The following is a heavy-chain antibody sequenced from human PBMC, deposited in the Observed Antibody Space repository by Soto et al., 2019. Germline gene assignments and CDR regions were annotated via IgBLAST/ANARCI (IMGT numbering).Heavy chain of an antibody. J-gene: IGHJ4*02. CDR3: ARASSSWSTHFDY. V-gene: IGHV3-30-3*01. Sequence: QVQLVESGGGVVQPGRSLRLSCAASGFTFSSYAMHWVRQAPGKGLEWVAVISYDGSNKYYADSVKGRFTISRDNSKNTLYLQMNSLRAEDTAVYYCARASSSWSTHFDYWGQGTLVTVSS. CDR2: ISYDGSNK. D-gene: IGHD6-13*01. CDR1: GFTFSSYA.